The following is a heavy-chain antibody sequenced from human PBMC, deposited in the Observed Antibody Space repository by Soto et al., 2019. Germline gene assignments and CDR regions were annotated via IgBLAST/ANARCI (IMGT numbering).Heavy chain of an antibody. Sequence: QVQLVESGGGVVQPGRSLRLSCAASGFTFSSYGMHWVRQAPGKGLEWVAVISYDGSNKYYADSVKGRFTISRDNSKNTLYLQMNSLRAEDTAVYYCAKAVAAAGTDYYYGMDVWGQGTTVTVSS. V-gene: IGHV3-30*18. CDR3: AKAVAAAGTDYYYGMDV. CDR2: ISYDGSNK. J-gene: IGHJ6*02. D-gene: IGHD6-13*01. CDR1: GFTFSSYG.